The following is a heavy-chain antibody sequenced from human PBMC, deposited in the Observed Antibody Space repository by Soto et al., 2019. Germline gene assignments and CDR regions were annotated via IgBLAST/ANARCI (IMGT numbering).Heavy chain of an antibody. CDR3: AREPTDCSGGSCYLYYFAY. V-gene: IGHV4-30-4*01. D-gene: IGHD2-15*01. Sequence: SETLSLTCTVSGGSISSGDYYWGWIRQPPGKGLEWIGYIYYSGSTYYNPSLKSRVTISVDTSKNQFSLKLSSVTAADTAVYYCAREPTDCSGGSCYLYYFAYWGQGTLVTVSS. CDR1: GGSISSGDYY. J-gene: IGHJ4*02. CDR2: IYYSGST.